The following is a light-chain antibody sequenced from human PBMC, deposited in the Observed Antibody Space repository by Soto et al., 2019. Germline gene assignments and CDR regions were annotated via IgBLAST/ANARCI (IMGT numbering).Light chain of an antibody. CDR3: SSYTTSSTYV. Sequence: ALTQPASVSGSPGQSITISCTGTISDVGGYDYVSWYQQHPGKAPKLMIYDVSNRPSGVSNRFSGPKSGNTASLTISGLQADDEADYYCSSYTTSSTYVFGTGTKVTVL. V-gene: IGLV2-14*01. CDR2: DVS. J-gene: IGLJ1*01. CDR1: ISDVGGYDY.